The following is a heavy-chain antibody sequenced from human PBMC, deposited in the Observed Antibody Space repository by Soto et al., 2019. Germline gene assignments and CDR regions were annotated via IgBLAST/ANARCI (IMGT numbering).Heavy chain of an antibody. CDR1: GYTFTSYA. CDR2: INAGNGNT. V-gene: IGHV1-3*05. CDR3: ASGVVVVWDLDH. J-gene: IGHJ1*01. Sequence: QVQLVQSGAEEKKPGASVKVSCKASGYTFTSYAMHWVRQAPGQRLEWMGWINAGNGNTKYSQKFQGRVTITRDTAASTAYMELSSLRSEDTAVYYCASGVVVVWDLDHWGQGTLVTVSS. D-gene: IGHD2-15*01.